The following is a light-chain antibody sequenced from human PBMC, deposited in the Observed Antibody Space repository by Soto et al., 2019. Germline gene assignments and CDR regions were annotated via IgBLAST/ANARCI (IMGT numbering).Light chain of an antibody. CDR3: TSYTSTIPYV. CDR2: EVS. J-gene: IGLJ1*01. Sequence: QSALTQPASVSGSPGQSITISCTGSSNDVGGYNYVSWYQQHPGQAPKLIIYEVSDRPSGVSPRFSGSKSGNTASLTISGLQVEDEADYFCTSYTSTIPYVFGSGTKVTLL. CDR1: SNDVGGYNY. V-gene: IGLV2-14*01.